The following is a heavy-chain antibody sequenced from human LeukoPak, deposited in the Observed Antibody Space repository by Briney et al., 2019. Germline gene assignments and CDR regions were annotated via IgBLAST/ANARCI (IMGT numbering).Heavy chain of an antibody. Sequence: GASVKVSCKASGYTFTSYAMHWVRQAPGQRLEWMGWINAGNGNTKYSQKFQGRVTITRDTSASTAYMELSSLRSEDTAVYYCAREGVSSSWYEDWSDPWGQGTLVTVSS. J-gene: IGHJ5*02. V-gene: IGHV1-3*01. CDR1: GYTFTSYA. D-gene: IGHD6-13*01. CDR2: INAGNGNT. CDR3: AREGVSSSWYEDWSDP.